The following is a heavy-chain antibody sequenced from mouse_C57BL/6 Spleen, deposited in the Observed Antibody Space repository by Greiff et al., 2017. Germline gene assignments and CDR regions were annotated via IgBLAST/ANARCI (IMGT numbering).Heavy chain of an antibody. V-gene: IGHV1-81*01. CDR1: GYTFTSYC. D-gene: IGHD1-1*01. Sequence: QVQLKESGAELARPGASVKLSCKASGYTFTSYCMSWVKQRTGQGLEWIGEIYPRSGNTYYNEKFKGKATLTADKSSSTAYMELRSLTPEDSAVYFGARFYGSSYGYAMDYWGQGTSVTVSS. J-gene: IGHJ4*01. CDR3: ARFYGSSYGYAMDY. CDR2: IYPRSGNT.